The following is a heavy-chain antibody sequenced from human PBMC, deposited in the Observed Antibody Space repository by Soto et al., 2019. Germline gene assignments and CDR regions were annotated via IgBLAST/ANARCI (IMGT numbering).Heavy chain of an antibody. CDR3: AGKVVVVAAAPQYYYYYYMDV. CDR1: GGSFSGYY. Sequence: SETLSLTCAVYGGSFSGYYWSWIRQPPGKGLEWIGEINHSGSTNYNPSLKSRVTISVDTSKNQFSLKLSSVTAADTAVYYCAGKVVVVAAAPQYYYYYYMDVWGKGTTVTVSS. J-gene: IGHJ6*03. D-gene: IGHD2-15*01. CDR2: INHSGST. V-gene: IGHV4-34*01.